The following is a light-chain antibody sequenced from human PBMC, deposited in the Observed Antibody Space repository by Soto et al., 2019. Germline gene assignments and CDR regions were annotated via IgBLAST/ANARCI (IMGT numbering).Light chain of an antibody. CDR1: QTITSTY. CDR2: GAS. J-gene: IGKJ1*01. V-gene: IGKV3-20*01. Sequence: PGERATLSCRASQTITSTYLAWYQQKPGQAPRLLIYGASSRATGIPDRFSGSGPETDFTLTISRLEPEDFAVYYCHHYGSTFGQGTKVDIK. CDR3: HHYGST.